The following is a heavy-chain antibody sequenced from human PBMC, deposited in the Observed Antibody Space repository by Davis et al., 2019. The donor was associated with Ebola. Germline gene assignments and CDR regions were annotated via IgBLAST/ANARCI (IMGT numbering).Heavy chain of an antibody. Sequence: ASVKVSCKASGYTFTGYYMHWVRQAPGQGLEWMGWINPNSGGTNYAQKFQGRVTMTRDTSISTAYMELSRLRSDDTAVYYCASQAKTWYGDYVNWFDPWGQGTLVTVSS. CDR1: GYTFTGYY. D-gene: IGHD4-17*01. CDR2: INPNSGGT. V-gene: IGHV1-2*02. J-gene: IGHJ5*02. CDR3: ASQAKTWYGDYVNWFDP.